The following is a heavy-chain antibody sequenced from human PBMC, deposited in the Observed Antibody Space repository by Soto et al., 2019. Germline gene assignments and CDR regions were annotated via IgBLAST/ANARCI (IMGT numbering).Heavy chain of an antibody. CDR1: GCSISSNSYY. Sequence: TLFLTCTFSGCSISSNSYYWGWVRPPPGKGREWIGSIYYSGSTYYNPSLKSRVTISVDKSKNQFSLELTSVTAADTAVYFCARDRPREYTYGSSGWSDPSGQGTLVTVAS. D-gene: IGHD5-18*01. V-gene: IGHV4-39*07. CDR2: IYYSGST. J-gene: IGHJ5*02. CDR3: ARDRPREYTYGSSGWSDP.